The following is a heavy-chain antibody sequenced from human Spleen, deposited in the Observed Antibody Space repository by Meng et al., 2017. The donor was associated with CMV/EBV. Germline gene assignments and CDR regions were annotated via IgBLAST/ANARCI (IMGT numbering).Heavy chain of an antibody. CDR2: ISYSGST. J-gene: IGHJ4*02. CDR1: GDSISSYY. D-gene: IGHD6-13*01. V-gene: IGHV4-59*01. CDR3: ARGGERYSSWRRLFDY. Sequence: SETLSLTCSVSGDSISSYYWSWIRQPPGKGLEWLGYISYSGSTNYNPSLKSRVTISVDTSKNQFSLKLTSVTAADTAVYYCARGGERYSSWRRLFDYWGQGTLVTVSS.